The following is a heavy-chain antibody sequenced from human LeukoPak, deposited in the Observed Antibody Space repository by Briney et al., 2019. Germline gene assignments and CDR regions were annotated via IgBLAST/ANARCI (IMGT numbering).Heavy chain of an antibody. J-gene: IGHJ4*02. D-gene: IGHD3-16*01. V-gene: IGHV4-39*01. CDR1: GGSISSYY. CDR3: ARRLMITFGRQD. Sequence: SETLSLTCTVSGGSISSYYWGWIRQPPGKGLEWIGSIYYSGSTYYNPSLKSRVTISVDTSKNQFSLKLSSVTAADTAVYYCARRLMITFGRQDWGQGTLVTVSS. CDR2: IYYSGST.